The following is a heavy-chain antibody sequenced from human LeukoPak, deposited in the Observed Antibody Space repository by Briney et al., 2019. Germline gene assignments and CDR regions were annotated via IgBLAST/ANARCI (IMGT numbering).Heavy chain of an antibody. CDR1: GFTFSSYG. D-gene: IGHD3-9*01. V-gene: IGHV3-33*01. CDR2: IWYDGSNR. CDR3: ARDPSGGRYFDMNFDY. J-gene: IGHJ4*02. Sequence: GGSLRLSCAASGFTFSSYGMHWVRQAPGKGLEGVAVIWYDGSNRYHTDSVKGRFTISRDNSKNTLYLQMNSLRAEDTAVYYCARDPSGGRYFDMNFDYWGQGTLVTVSS.